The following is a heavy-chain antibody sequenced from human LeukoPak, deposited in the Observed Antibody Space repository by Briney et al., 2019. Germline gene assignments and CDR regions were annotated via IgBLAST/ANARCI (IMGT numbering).Heavy chain of an antibody. D-gene: IGHD3-10*01. CDR3: ARVVGLWSGDY. CDR1: GGSISSGSYY. V-gene: IGHV4-39*07. Sequence: ASQTLSLTCTVSGGSISSGSYYWSWIRQPPGKGLEWIGEINHSGNTNYNPSLKSRVTISVDTSKNQFSLKLSSVTAADTAVYYCARVVGLWSGDYWGQGTLVTVSS. CDR2: INHSGNT. J-gene: IGHJ4*02.